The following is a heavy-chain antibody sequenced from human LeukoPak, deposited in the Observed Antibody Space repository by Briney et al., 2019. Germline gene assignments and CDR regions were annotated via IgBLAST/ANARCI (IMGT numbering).Heavy chain of an antibody. CDR2: IYPADSHT. D-gene: IGHD5-24*01. Sequence: GESLKISCKVSGYSFTNYWIGWVRQMPGKGLEWMGIIYPADSHTRYSPSFQGQVTISADKSISTAYLQWNSLKASDTAIYYCARGWLQSYFDYWGQGTLVTASS. CDR3: ARGWLQSYFDY. J-gene: IGHJ4*02. CDR1: GYSFTNYW. V-gene: IGHV5-51*01.